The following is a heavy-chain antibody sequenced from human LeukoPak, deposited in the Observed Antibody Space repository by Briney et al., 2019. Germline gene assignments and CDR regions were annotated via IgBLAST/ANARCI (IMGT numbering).Heavy chain of an antibody. CDR3: AREAIAAAGVRSFDY. CDR1: GGSISSSSYY. J-gene: IGHJ4*02. D-gene: IGHD6-13*01. CDR2: IYYSGST. Sequence: PSETLSLTCTVSGGSISSSSYYWGWIRQPPGKGLEWIGSIYYSGSTYYNPSLKSRVTISVDTSKNQFSLKLSSVTAADTAVYYCAREAIAAAGVRSFDYWGQGTLVTVSS. V-gene: IGHV4-39*07.